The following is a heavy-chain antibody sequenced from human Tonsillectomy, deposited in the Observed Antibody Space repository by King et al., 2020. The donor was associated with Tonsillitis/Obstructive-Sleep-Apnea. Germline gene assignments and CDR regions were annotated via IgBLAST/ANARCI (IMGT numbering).Heavy chain of an antibody. CDR1: GYTFTAYY. Sequence: HVQLVQSGAEVKKPGASVKVSCQASGYTFTAYYMHWVRQAPGQGLEWMGWINPNIGGTNYAQKFQGRVTMTRDTSISTAYMELSRLRSDDTALYYCARVGFYGDYAWDYWGQGTLVTVSS. CDR2: INPNIGGT. CDR3: ARVGFYGDYAWDY. D-gene: IGHD4-17*01. V-gene: IGHV1-2*02. J-gene: IGHJ4*02.